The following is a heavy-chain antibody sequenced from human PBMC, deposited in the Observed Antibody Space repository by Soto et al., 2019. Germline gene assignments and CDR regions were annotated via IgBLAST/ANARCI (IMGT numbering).Heavy chain of an antibody. D-gene: IGHD3-22*01. CDR2: IYNNGRT. V-gene: IGHV4-61*01. CDR3: ARAPYDRSGYPWFDY. Sequence: PSETLSLTCTVSGGSVSSGSFYWSWIRQPPGKGLEWIAYIYNNGRTNSNPSLKSRVTISVDTSKNQFSLKLSSVTAADTAVYYCARAPYDRSGYPWFDYWGQGTPVTAPQ. J-gene: IGHJ4*02. CDR1: GGSVSSGSFY.